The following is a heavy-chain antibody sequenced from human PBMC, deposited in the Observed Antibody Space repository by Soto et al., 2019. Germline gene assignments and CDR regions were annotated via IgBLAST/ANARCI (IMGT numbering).Heavy chain of an antibody. CDR1: GFTFSGYT. Sequence: QVQLVQSGAEEKKPGASVKVSCKASGFTFSGYTIHWVRQAPGQRLEWMGWIKADNTNTKYSQKFQGRVTITGDTSASTGYRELRSLRSEDRAVNYWAGEGGGYVDYGGQGTLVTVSS. D-gene: IGHD2-15*01. V-gene: IGHV1-3*05. J-gene: IGHJ4*02. CDR2: IKADNTNT. CDR3: AGEGGGYVDY.